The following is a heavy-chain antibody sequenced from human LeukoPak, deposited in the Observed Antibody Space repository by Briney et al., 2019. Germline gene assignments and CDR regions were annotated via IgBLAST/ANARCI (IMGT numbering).Heavy chain of an antibody. J-gene: IGHJ4*02. CDR3: ARQNTPHGNFDY. V-gene: IGHV3-23*01. D-gene: IGHD1-26*01. CDR1: GFTFNSFA. CDR2: ISGSGGST. Sequence: PGGSLRLSCAASGFTFNSFALDWVRQAPGKGLEWVSAISGSGGSTYYADSVKGRFTISRDNSKRTLYLQMNSLRVEDTAVYYCARQNTPHGNFDYWGQGILVTVSS.